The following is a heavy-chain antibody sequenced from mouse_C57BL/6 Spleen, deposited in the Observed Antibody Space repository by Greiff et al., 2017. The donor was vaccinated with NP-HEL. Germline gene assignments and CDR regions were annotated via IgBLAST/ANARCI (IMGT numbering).Heavy chain of an antibody. V-gene: IGHV1-19*01. CDR2: INPYNGGT. CDR3: ARWSPDY. CDR1: GYTFTDYY. J-gene: IGHJ2*01. Sequence: DVQLQESGPVLVKPGASVKMSCKASGYTFTDYYMNWVKQSHGKSLEWIGVINPYNGGTSYNQKFKGKATLTVDKSSSTAYMELNSLTSEDSAVYYCARWSPDYWGQGTTLTVSS.